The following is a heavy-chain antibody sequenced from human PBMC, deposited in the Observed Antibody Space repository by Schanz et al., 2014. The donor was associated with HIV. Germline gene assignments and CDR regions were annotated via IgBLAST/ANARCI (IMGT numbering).Heavy chain of an antibody. V-gene: IGHV4-39*02. CDR1: GGSISSSNYY. CDR2: VYYTGST. CDR3: ARSVYGSGSYLYYYYGMDV. Sequence: QLQLQESGPGLVRPSETLSLTCSVFGGSISSSNYYWGWIRQPPGKGLEWIGSVYYTGSTYYNPSLKIRLSISADASKNPFSLKLSSVTAADSAVYYCARSVYGSGSYLYYYYGMDVWGQGTTVTVSS. J-gene: IGHJ6*02. D-gene: IGHD3-10*01.